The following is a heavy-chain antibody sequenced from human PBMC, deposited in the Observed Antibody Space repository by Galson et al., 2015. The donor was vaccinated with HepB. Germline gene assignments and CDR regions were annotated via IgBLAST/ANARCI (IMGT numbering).Heavy chain of an antibody. D-gene: IGHD2-2*01. CDR3: AKSPRGVVVPAAIH. V-gene: IGHV3-23*01. CDR2: ISGSGGST. CDR1: GFTFSSYA. Sequence: SLRLSCAASGFTFSSYAMSWVRQAPGKGLEWVSAISGSGGSTYYADSVKGRFTISRDNSKNTLYLQMNSLRAEDTAVYYCAKSPRGVVVPAAIHWGQGTLVTVSS. J-gene: IGHJ4*02.